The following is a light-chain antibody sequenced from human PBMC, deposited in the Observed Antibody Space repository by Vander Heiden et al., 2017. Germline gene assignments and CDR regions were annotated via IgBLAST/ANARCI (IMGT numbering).Light chain of an antibody. V-gene: IGLV3-21*02. CDR2: DDS. Sequence: VSVAPGQTARITCGGNNSGSKSVHWYQQKPGQAPVLVVYDDSDRPSGIPERFSCSNSGNTATLTISRVEAGDEADDYWQVWAISSDQEVFGTGTKVTVL. CDR1: NSGSKS. J-gene: IGLJ1*01. CDR3: QVWAISSDQEV.